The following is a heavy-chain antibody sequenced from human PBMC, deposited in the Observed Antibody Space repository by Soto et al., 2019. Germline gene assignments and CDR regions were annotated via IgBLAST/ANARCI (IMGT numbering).Heavy chain of an antibody. V-gene: IGHV4-30-4*01. CDR1: GGSISSGDYY. Sequence: SETLSLTCTVSGGSISSGDYYWSWIRQPPGKGLEWIGYNYYSGITYYNPSLKSRVTISLDTSKNQFSLKLSSVTAADTAVYYCARGSSIAGLYYGMDVWGQGTTVTLSS. J-gene: IGHJ6*02. CDR2: NYYSGIT. D-gene: IGHD6-6*01. CDR3: ARGSSIAGLYYGMDV.